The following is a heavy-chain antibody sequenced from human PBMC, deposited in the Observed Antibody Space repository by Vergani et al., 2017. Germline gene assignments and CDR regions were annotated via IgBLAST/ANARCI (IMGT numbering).Heavy chain of an antibody. D-gene: IGHD2-2*01. CDR1: GGSISSGGYS. J-gene: IGHJ6*03. CDR2: IYHSGST. Sequence: QLQLQESGSGLVKPSQTLSLTCAVPGGSISSGGYSWSWIRQPPGKGLEWIWYIYHSGSTYYNPSLKSRVTISVDRPKNQFSLKLSSVTAADTAVYYCARASSVVVPASISKSYYYYMDVWGKGTTVTVSS. V-gene: IGHV4-30-2*01. CDR3: ARASSVVVPASISKSYYYYMDV.